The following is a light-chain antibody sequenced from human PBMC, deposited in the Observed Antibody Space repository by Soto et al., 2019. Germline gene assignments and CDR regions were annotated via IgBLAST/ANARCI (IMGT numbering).Light chain of an antibody. CDR3: GSYTSTSIVV. CDR2: EVN. V-gene: IGLV2-18*02. J-gene: IGLJ2*01. CDR1: SSDVGSYNR. Sequence: QSALTQPPSVSGSPGQAVTISRTGTSSDVGSYNRVSRYQQPPATAHKLRIYEVNNQPSGVPDRFSGSKSGNTASLTISGLQAEDEADYYFGSYTSTSIVVFGGGTQLTVL.